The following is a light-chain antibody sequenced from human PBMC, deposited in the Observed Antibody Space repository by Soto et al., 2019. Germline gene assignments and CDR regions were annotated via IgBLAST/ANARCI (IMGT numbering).Light chain of an antibody. CDR3: AAWDDSLSANVV. Sequence: QSALTQPPSASGTPGQRVTISCSGSSSNIGSNYVYWYQQLPGTAPKLLIYRNNQRPSGVPDRFSGSKSGTSASLAISGLRSEDEADYYCAAWDDSLSANVVFGGGTQLTVL. CDR1: SSNIGSNY. V-gene: IGLV1-47*01. CDR2: RNN. J-gene: IGLJ2*01.